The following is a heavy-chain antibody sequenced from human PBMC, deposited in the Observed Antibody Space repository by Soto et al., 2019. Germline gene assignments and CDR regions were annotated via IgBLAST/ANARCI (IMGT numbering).Heavy chain of an antibody. V-gene: IGHV3-66*01. CDR3: ARAPAAYGGNSVDY. CDR2: TYSGGGST. J-gene: IGHJ4*02. CDR1: GFTVSSNY. Sequence: EVQLVESGGGLVQPGGSLRLSCAASGFTVSSNYMSWVRQAQGSRLEWASVTYSGGGSTYYADSVKGRFTISRDNSKNTLYLQMNSLRAEDTAVYYCARAPAAYGGNSVDYWGRGTLVTVSS. D-gene: IGHD4-17*01.